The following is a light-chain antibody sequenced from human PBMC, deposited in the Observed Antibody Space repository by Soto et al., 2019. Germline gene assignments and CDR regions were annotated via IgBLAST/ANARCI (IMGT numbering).Light chain of an antibody. Sequence: IVLTQSPGTLSLSPGEGATLSCRASQNIKNNFLAWYQQRPGQAPRLLIHAASIRATGTPDRFTGSASGTDFTLIISRLEPEDFAVYYCQQYGISLTFGGGTRVVIK. CDR1: QNIKNNF. CDR2: AAS. J-gene: IGKJ4*01. CDR3: QQYGISLT. V-gene: IGKV3-20*01.